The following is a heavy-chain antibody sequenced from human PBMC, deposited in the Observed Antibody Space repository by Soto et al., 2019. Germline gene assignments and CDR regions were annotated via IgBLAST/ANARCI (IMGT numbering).Heavy chain of an antibody. J-gene: IGHJ5*02. CDR2: ISYDGSNK. Sequence: GSLRLSCAASGFTLSSYAMHWVRQAPGKGLEWVAVISYDGSNKYYADSVKGRFTISRDNSKNTLYLQMNSLRAEDTAVYYCASAEYYYDSSRGFDPWGQGTLVTVSS. D-gene: IGHD3-22*01. V-gene: IGHV3-30-3*01. CDR3: ASAEYYYDSSRGFDP. CDR1: GFTLSSYA.